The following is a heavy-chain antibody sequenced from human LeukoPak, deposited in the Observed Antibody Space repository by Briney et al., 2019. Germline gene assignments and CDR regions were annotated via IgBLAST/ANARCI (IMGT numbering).Heavy chain of an antibody. Sequence: AGGSLRLSCAPSGFTFSTYWMSWVRQAPGKGLEWVANIKQDGSEKYYVDSVKGRFTISRDNAKNALYLQMNSLRAEDTAVYYCARTWSGSYLDWGQGTLVTVSS. D-gene: IGHD1-26*01. CDR2: IKQDGSEK. V-gene: IGHV3-7*03. CDR3: ARTWSGSYLD. J-gene: IGHJ4*02. CDR1: GFTFSTYW.